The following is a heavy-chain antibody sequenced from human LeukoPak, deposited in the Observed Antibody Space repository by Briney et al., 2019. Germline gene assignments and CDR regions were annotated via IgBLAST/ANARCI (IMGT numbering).Heavy chain of an antibody. J-gene: IGHJ3*02. V-gene: IGHV3-7*01. Sequence: GGSLRLSCAASGFTFSSYWMSWVRQAPGKGLEWVANIKQDGSEKYYVDSVKGRFTISRDNAKNSLYPQMNSLRAEDTAVYYCAREDFWSGYYQTDAFDIWGQGTMVTVSS. D-gene: IGHD3-3*01. CDR2: IKQDGSEK. CDR3: AREDFWSGYYQTDAFDI. CDR1: GFTFSSYW.